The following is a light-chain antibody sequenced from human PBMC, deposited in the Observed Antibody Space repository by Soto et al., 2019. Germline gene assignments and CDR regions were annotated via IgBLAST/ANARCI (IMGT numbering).Light chain of an antibody. J-gene: IGKJ4*01. Sequence: EIVLTQSPGTLSLSPGERATLSCRASQSVTGSYLAWYQQKPGQAPRLLIYGASSGAAGIPGRFSGSGSGTDFTLTISRLEPEDFAVYYCQQYGSSAPPTFGGGTKVEIK. V-gene: IGKV3-20*01. CDR2: GAS. CDR1: QSVTGSY. CDR3: QQYGSSAPPT.